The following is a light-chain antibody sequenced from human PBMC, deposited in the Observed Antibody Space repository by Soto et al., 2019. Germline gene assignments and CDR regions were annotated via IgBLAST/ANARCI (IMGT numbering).Light chain of an antibody. CDR1: NIGNYN. Sequence: SYELTQPLSLSVALGQTATITCGGDNIGNYNVHWYQQRPGQAPVLVMSRISDRPSGIPERFSGSNSGNTATLTITGAQVGDEADYFCQVWDSNSGVFGGGTKVTVL. V-gene: IGLV3-9*01. CDR2: RIS. J-gene: IGLJ3*02. CDR3: QVWDSNSGV.